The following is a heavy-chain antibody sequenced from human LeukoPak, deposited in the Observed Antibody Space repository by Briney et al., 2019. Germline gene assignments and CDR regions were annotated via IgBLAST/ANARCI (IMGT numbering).Heavy chain of an antibody. J-gene: IGHJ4*02. V-gene: IGHV4-39*01. Sequence: SETLSLTCTVSGGSISNSISFWGWIRQPPGKGLEWIGSISYSGNTHYSPSLKSRLTISVDTSKNQFSLKLGSVTAADTAVYYCARLHSSGWYLDYWGQGTLVTVSS. CDR3: ARLHSSGWYLDY. CDR2: ISYSGNT. CDR1: GGSISNSISF. D-gene: IGHD6-19*01.